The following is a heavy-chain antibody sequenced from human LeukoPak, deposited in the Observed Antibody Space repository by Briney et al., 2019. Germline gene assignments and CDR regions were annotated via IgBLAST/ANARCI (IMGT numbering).Heavy chain of an antibody. CDR1: GDSISSSY. V-gene: IGHV4-59*01. Sequence: PSETLSLTCTVSGDSISSSYWSWIRQPPGKGLEWIGYIYYSGSTHSNPSLKSRVTISVDTSKSQFSLKLTSVTAADTAVYYCARGYSGDFDYWGQGTLVTVSS. J-gene: IGHJ4*02. D-gene: IGHD2-15*01. CDR2: IYYSGST. CDR3: ARGYSGDFDY.